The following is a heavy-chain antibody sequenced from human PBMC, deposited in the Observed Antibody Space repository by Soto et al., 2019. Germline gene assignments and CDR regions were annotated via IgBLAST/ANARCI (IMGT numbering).Heavy chain of an antibody. J-gene: IGHJ6*02. V-gene: IGHV3-23*01. CDR1: GFTFSNYA. CDR3: AKDSGTGTSYYYYYGMDV. Sequence: GSLRLSCAASGFTFSNYAMTWVRQAPGEGLKWVSLISGSGGSTYYADSVKGRFSIYRDISKNTLYLQMNSLRAEDTAVYYCAKDSGTGTSYYYYYGMDVWGQGTTVTVSS. CDR2: ISGSGGST. D-gene: IGHD1-1*01.